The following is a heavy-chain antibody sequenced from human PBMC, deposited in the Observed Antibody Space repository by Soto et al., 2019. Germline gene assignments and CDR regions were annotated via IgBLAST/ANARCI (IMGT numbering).Heavy chain of an antibody. V-gene: IGHV1-2*04. CDR2: INPNSGGT. Sequence: ASVKVSCKASGYTFTGYYMHWVRQAPGQGLEWMGWINPNSGGTNYAQKFQGWVTMTRDTSISTAYMELSRLRSDDTAVYYCARGTIVVVAPHAHFDYWGQGTLVTVSS. D-gene: IGHD2-15*01. J-gene: IGHJ4*02. CDR1: GYTFTGYY. CDR3: ARGTIVVVAPHAHFDY.